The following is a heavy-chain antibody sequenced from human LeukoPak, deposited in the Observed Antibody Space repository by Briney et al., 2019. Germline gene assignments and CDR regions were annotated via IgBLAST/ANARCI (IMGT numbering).Heavy chain of an antibody. CDR3: SRDFNGRNDF. CDR1: GFTFSRNA. V-gene: IGHV3-30*03. J-gene: IGHJ4*02. Sequence: GGSLRLSCAASGFTFSRNAMHWVRRPPGKGLEWVAVISYDGRNEYYADSVKGRFTISRDNAKNTLSLEMNSLGDEDTAVYYCSRDFNGRNDFWGQGTLVTVSS. D-gene: IGHD1-14*01. CDR2: ISYDGRNE.